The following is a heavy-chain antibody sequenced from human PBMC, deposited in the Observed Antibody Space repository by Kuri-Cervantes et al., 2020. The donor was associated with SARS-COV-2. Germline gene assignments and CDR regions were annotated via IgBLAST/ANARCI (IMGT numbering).Heavy chain of an antibody. CDR2: IIPILGIA. D-gene: IGHD6-13*01. CDR1: GYTFTSYA. CDR3: ARDEIAAAGTYYYYYGMDV. V-gene: IGHV1-69*10. J-gene: IGHJ6*02. Sequence: SVKVSCKASGYTFTSYAMNWVRQAPGQGLERMGGIIPILGIANYAQKFQGRVTITADKSTSTAYMELSSLRSEDTAVYYCARDEIAAAGTYYYYYGMDVWGQGTTVTVSS.